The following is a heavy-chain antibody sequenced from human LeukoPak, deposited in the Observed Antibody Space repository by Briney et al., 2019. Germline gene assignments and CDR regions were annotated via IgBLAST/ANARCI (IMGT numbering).Heavy chain of an antibody. CDR2: VYYSGNT. CDR1: GGSISSNC. D-gene: IGHD3-10*01. CDR3: STLLYY. Sequence: SETLSLTCTVSGGSISSNCWSWIRQPPGKGLAWSGFVYYSGNTTYNPSLKSRVTTSVDTSKKKFSLKVRPVTAAETGSASASTLLYY. V-gene: IGHV4-59*01. J-gene: IGHJ6*01.